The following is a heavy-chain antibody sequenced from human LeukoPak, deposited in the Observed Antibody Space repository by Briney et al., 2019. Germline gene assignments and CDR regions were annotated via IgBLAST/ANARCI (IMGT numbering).Heavy chain of an antibody. CDR2: ITGSGGST. D-gene: IGHD3-9*01. CDR1: GFILRSHW. J-gene: IGHJ6*02. V-gene: IGHV3-23*01. Sequence: GGSLRLSCAASGFILRSHWMSWVRQAPGKGLEWVSGITGSGGSTYYADSVKGRFTISRDNSKNTLYLQMNSLRAEDTAVYYCAKLIGGTVYDILTNYYYGMDVWGQGTTVTVSS. CDR3: AKLIGGTVYDILTNYYYGMDV.